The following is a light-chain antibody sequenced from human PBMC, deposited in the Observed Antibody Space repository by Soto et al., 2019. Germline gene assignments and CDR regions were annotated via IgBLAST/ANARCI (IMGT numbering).Light chain of an antibody. J-gene: IGLJ1*01. CDR2: EVS. Sequence: QSALTQPASVSGSPGQSITISCTGTSSDVGVYNYVSWYQQQSGKAPKLMIHEVSNRPSGVSNRFSGSKSGNTASLTISGLQAEDEADYYCSSYTSSRAYVFGIGTKV. CDR3: SSYTSSRAYV. V-gene: IGLV2-14*01. CDR1: SSDVGVYNY.